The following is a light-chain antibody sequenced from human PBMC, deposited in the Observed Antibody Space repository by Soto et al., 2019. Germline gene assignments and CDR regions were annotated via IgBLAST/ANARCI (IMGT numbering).Light chain of an antibody. CDR2: DVS. Sequence: QSVLTQPPSVSGSPGRSVTISCTGTSSDVGGYDYVSWYQHHPGKAPKLVIYDVSKRPSGVPDRFSASKSGNTASLTISGLQAEDEADYYCCSYAGTFTYVFGTGTKVTVL. CDR3: CSYAGTFTYV. V-gene: IGLV2-11*01. J-gene: IGLJ1*01. CDR1: SSDVGGYDY.